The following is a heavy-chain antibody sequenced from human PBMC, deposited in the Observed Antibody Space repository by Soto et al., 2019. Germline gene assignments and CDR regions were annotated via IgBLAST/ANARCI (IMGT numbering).Heavy chain of an antibody. Sequence: GGSLRLSCAASGFTFSSYDMHWVRQVTGKGLEWVSGITIAGDTYHRGSVKGRFTISRENAKNSLYLQMNSLRVEDTAVYYCAGWNHQYGMDVWGQGTTVTVSS. V-gene: IGHV3-13*01. CDR2: ITIAGDT. J-gene: IGHJ6*02. D-gene: IGHD1-1*01. CDR1: GFTFSSYD. CDR3: AGWNHQYGMDV.